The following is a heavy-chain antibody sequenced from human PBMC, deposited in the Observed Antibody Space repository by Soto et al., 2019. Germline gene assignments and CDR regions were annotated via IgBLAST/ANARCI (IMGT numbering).Heavy chain of an antibody. J-gene: IGHJ5*02. CDR3: AKDQSIDLLTGYYSS. Sequence: PGGSLRLSCAASGFTFNNAWMNWVRQAPGKGLEWVSTISAGGGSTYYADSVKGRFTISRDNSKNTLYLQMNSLRAEDTAIFYCAKDQSIDLLTGYYSSWGQGA. V-gene: IGHV3-23*01. D-gene: IGHD3-9*01. CDR2: ISAGGGST. CDR1: GFTFNNAW.